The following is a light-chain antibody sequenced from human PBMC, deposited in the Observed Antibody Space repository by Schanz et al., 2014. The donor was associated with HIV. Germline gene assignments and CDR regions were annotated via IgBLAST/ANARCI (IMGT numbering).Light chain of an antibody. CDR2: KTS. CDR3: QQYAVSSWT. Sequence: DIQMTQSPSTLSASVGDRVTITCRANESITNWLAWYQQKPGKAPNLLIHKTSILKNGVPSRFSGSGSGTEFTLTISSLQPDDFATYYCQQYAVSSWTFGLGTRVESK. V-gene: IGKV1-5*03. J-gene: IGKJ1*01. CDR1: ESITNW.